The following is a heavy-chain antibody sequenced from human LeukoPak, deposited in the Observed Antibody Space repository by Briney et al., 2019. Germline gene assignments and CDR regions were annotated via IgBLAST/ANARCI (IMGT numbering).Heavy chain of an antibody. CDR3: ARGREDIVVVPAAMMGYYYYYYMDV. CDR2: IYYSGGT. Sequence: SETLSLTCTVSGGSISSYYWSWIRQPPGKGLEWIGYIYYSGGTNYNPSLKSRVTMSVDTSKNQFSLKLSSVTAADTAVYYCARGREDIVVVPAAMMGYYYYYYMDVWGKGTTVTVSS. CDR1: GGSISSYY. J-gene: IGHJ6*03. V-gene: IGHV4-59*12. D-gene: IGHD2-2*01.